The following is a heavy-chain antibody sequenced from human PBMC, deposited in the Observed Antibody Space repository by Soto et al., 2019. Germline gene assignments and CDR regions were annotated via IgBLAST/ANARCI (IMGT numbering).Heavy chain of an antibody. Sequence: SETLSLTCTVSGGSISDGYYWSWIRQHPGKGLEWIGSISYSGSTSYNPSLKSRLTISVDRSKSQFSLNLSSVTAADTAVYYCARRDRSGYSYWLDTWGQGTLVTVSS. J-gene: IGHJ5*02. CDR3: ARRDRSGYSYWLDT. V-gene: IGHV4-31*03. CDR2: ISYSGST. D-gene: IGHD3-22*01. CDR1: GGSISDGYY.